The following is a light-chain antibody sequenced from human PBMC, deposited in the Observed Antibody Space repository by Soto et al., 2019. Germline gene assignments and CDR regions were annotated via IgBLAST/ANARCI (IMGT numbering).Light chain of an antibody. Sequence: QSALTQPASVSGSPGQSITISCSGTSNDVGAYDFVSWYPQHPGKAPKLMIFEVSHRPSGVSHRFSGSKSGNMASLTISGLQAEDEADYYCSAYTTSSALVVFGGGTKLTVL. V-gene: IGLV2-14*01. CDR1: SNDVGAYDF. CDR2: EVS. CDR3: SAYTTSSALVV. J-gene: IGLJ2*01.